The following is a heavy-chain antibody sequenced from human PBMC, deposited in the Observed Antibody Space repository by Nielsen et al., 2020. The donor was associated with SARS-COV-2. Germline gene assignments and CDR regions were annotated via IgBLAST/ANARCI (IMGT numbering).Heavy chain of an antibody. CDR2: ISWNSGSI. V-gene: IGHV3-9*01. Sequence: GGSLRLSCAASGFTFDDYAMHWVRQAPGKGLEWVSGISWNSGSIGYADSVKGRFTISRDNAKNSLYLQMNSLRAEDTTLYYCAKVSVNAFDIWGQGTMVTVSS. CDR3: AKVSVNAFDI. J-gene: IGHJ3*02. CDR1: GFTFDDYA.